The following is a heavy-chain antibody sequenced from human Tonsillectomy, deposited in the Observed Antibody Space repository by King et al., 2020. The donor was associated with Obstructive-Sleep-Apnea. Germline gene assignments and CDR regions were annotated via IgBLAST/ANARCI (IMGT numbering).Heavy chain of an antibody. CDR2: IYSGVST. CDR1: GFTVSSNY. V-gene: IGHV3-53*04. Sequence: VQLVESGGGLVQPGGSLRLSCAASGFTVSSNYMSWVRQAPGKGLEWVSVIYSGVSTYYADSVKGRFTISRHNSKNTLYLQMNSLRAEDTAVYYCARHIDSSGGNFDYWGQGTLVTVSS. J-gene: IGHJ4*02. CDR3: ARHIDSSGGNFDY. D-gene: IGHD3-22*01.